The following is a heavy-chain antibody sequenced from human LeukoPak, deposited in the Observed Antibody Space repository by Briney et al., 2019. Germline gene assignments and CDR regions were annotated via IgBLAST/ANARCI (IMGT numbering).Heavy chain of an antibody. CDR1: GFTFSIYG. J-gene: IGHJ6*02. CDR2: IRYDGSNK. D-gene: IGHD6-19*01. V-gene: IGHV3-30*02. Sequence: GGSLRLSCAASGFTFSIYGMHWVRQAPGKGLEGVAFIRYDGSNKYYADSVKGRFTISRDNSKNTLYLQMNSLRAEDTAVYYCAKDPLYSVAGPPRYYGMDVWGQGTTVTVSS. CDR3: AKDPLYSVAGPPRYYGMDV.